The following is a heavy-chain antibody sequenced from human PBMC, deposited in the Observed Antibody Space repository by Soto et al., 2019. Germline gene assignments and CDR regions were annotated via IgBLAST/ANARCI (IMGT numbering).Heavy chain of an antibody. CDR3: ARDLAYCSGGSCYAGLGGFEL. V-gene: IGHV3-33*01. CDR1: RFTFSSYG. J-gene: IGHJ3*01. D-gene: IGHD2-15*01. CDR2: IWYDGSSK. Sequence: QVQLVESGGGVVQPGRSLRLSCAASRFTFSSYGMHWVRQAPGKGLEWVAVIWYDGSSKFYADSVTGRFTISRDNSKNTLHLQMNSLRVEDTAVYYCARDLAYCSGGSCYAGLGGFELWSQGTMVTVSS.